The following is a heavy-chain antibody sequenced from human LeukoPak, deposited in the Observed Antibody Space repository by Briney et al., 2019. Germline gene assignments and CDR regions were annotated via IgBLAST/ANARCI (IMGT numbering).Heavy chain of an antibody. V-gene: IGHV1-46*01. CDR2: VNPSGGST. Sequence: ASVKVSCKASGYTFTSYYIHWVRQAPGQGLEWMGIVNPSGGSTSYAQKFQGRVTMTRDTSTTTVYMELSSLRSEDTAVYYCARDLGYGILTGYSGNNWFDPWGQGTLVTVSS. D-gene: IGHD3-9*01. J-gene: IGHJ5*02. CDR1: GYTFTSYY. CDR3: ARDLGYGILTGYSGNNWFDP.